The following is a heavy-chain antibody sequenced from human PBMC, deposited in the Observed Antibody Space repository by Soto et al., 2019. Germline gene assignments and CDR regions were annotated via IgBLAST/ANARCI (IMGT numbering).Heavy chain of an antibody. J-gene: IGHJ4*02. CDR2: VYYTGST. CDR3: AGGRNVTNYADDSSDYFYFFDY. Sequence: SETLSLTCTVSGDSISTFYWGWMRQSPGKELEWIGYVYYTGSTNYNPSLKSRVTISVDRSKNQFSLKLTSANAADTAVYYCAGGRNVTNYADDSSDYFYFFDYWGQGTKVTVSS. D-gene: IGHD3-22*01. V-gene: IGHV4-59*01. CDR1: GDSISTFY.